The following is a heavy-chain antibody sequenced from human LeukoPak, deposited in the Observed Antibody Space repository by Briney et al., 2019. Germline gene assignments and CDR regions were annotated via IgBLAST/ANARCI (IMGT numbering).Heavy chain of an antibody. Sequence: ASVKVSCKASGYTFTAYYMHWVRQAPGQGLEWMGWINPNSGDTNYAQKFQGRVTMTRDTSISTAYMELSRLRSDDTAVYYCARYSYSGSCYNDYWGQGTLVTVSS. J-gene: IGHJ4*02. CDR3: ARYSYSGSCYNDY. V-gene: IGHV1-2*02. D-gene: IGHD2-15*01. CDR1: GYTFTAYY. CDR2: INPNSGDT.